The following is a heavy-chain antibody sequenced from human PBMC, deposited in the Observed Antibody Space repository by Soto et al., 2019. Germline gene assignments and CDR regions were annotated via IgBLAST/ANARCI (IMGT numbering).Heavy chain of an antibody. D-gene: IGHD3-22*01. V-gene: IGHV4-38-2*01. J-gene: IGHJ5*02. CDR2: SYHGGST. Sequence: SETLSLTCAVSGYSISSVYYWGWLRHPPGQGLEWSGSSYHGGSTYYNPSLNSRVTLSIDMTNNHVSLILNSVTAAATGVYYCARVGPWVPYSYDSSSYTSAKWFEPWGQGTLVTVS. CDR3: ARVGPWVPYSYDSSSYTSAKWFEP. CDR1: GYSISSVYY.